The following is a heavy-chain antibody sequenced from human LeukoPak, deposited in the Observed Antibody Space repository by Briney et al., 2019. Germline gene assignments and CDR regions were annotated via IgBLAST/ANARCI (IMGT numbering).Heavy chain of an antibody. V-gene: IGHV4-4*09. CDR3: ARQVRGIGWFLDY. D-gene: IGHD6-19*01. CDR2: IHTSGTS. Sequence: SETLSLTCTVSGFSINNHFWSWIRQAPGGGLEGIGYIHTSGTSHHNPSLKRRVTMSGDTSKNEVSLKLSSVTAADTAVYYCARQVRGIGWFLDYWGQGTLVTVSS. J-gene: IGHJ4*02. CDR1: GFSINNHF.